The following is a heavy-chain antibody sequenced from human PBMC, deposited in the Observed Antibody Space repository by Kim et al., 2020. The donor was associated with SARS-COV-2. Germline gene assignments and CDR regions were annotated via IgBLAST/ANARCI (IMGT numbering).Heavy chain of an antibody. J-gene: IGHJ4*02. CDR1: GFTFSSYA. CDR3: AKGERITMIVVVTLFDY. Sequence: GGSLRLSCAASGFTFSSYAMSWVRQAPGKGLEWVSAISGSGGSTYYADSVKGRFTISRDNSKNTLYLQMNSLRAEDTAVYYCAKGERITMIVVVTLFDYWGQGTLLTVSS. CDR2: ISGSGGST. D-gene: IGHD3-22*01. V-gene: IGHV3-23*01.